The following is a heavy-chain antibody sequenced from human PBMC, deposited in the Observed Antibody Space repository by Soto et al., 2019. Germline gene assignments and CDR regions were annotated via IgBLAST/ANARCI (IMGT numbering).Heavy chain of an antibody. V-gene: IGHV3-48*01. J-gene: IGHJ6*02. CDR1: GFTLSSYS. CDR3: AGGYHFGWGARSYFNGMDV. Sequence: ESGGGLIQPGGSLRLSCAASGFTLSSYSMNWVRQAPGKGLEWVSYISSGSTTMYYADSVEGRFTISRDNAKNSLYLQMNSLRAEDTAVYYCAGGYHFGWGARSYFNGMDVWGQGTTVTVSS. D-gene: IGHD5-18*01. CDR2: ISSGSTTM.